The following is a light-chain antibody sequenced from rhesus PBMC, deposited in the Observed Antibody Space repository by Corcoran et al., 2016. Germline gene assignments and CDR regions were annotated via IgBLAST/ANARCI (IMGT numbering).Light chain of an antibody. CDR1: QSISSW. J-gene: IGKJ3*01. CDR3: LQYFSSPFT. V-gene: IGKV1-22*01. Sequence: DIQMTQSPSSLSASVGDTVTITCWASQSISSWLDWYQPKPGKALNLLLLKASGWQSGVPSRFSGSGSGTDFTLTISSLQPEDFATYYCLQYFSSPFTFGPGTKLDIK. CDR2: KAS.